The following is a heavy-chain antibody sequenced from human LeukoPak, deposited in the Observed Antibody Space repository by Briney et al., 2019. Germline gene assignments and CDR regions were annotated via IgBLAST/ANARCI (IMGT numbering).Heavy chain of an antibody. CDR3: ARDQGLAVAGPYYYGMDV. J-gene: IGHJ6*02. Sequence: SETLSLTCTVSGGSISSYYWSWIRQPAGKGLEWIGRIYTSGSTNYNPSLKSRVTMSVDTSKNQFSLKLSSVTAADTAVYYCARDQGLAVAGPYYYGMDVWGQGTTVTVSS. D-gene: IGHD6-19*01. V-gene: IGHV4-4*07. CDR2: IYTSGST. CDR1: GGSISSYY.